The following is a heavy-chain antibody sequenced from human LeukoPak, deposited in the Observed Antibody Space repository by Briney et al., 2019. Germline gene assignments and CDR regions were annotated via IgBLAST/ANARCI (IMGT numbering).Heavy chain of an antibody. J-gene: IGHJ6*03. V-gene: IGHV4-34*01. Sequence: ETLSLTCAVYGGSFSGYYWSWIRQPPGKGLEWIGEINHSGSTNYNPSLKSRVTISVDTSKNQFSLKLSSVTAADTAVYYCARRAYSSSWYRLYYYYMDVWGKGTTVTISS. CDR2: INHSGST. D-gene: IGHD6-13*01. CDR1: GGSFSGYY. CDR3: ARRAYSSSWYRLYYYYMDV.